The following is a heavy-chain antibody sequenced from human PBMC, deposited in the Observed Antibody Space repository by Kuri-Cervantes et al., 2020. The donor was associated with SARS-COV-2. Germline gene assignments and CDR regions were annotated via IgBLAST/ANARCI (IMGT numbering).Heavy chain of an antibody. CDR2: ISSSSSYI. CDR3: ARDLSPTRRMFDYGDSSGPHDAFDI. V-gene: IGHV3-21*01. CDR1: RFTFSSYA. D-gene: IGHD4-17*01. J-gene: IGHJ3*02. Sequence: GGSLRLYCAASRFTFSSYAMSSVRQAPGKGLEWVSSISSSSSYIYYADSVKGRFTISRDNAKNSLYLQMNSLRAEDTAVYYCARDLSPTRRMFDYGDSSGPHDAFDIWGQGTMVTVSS.